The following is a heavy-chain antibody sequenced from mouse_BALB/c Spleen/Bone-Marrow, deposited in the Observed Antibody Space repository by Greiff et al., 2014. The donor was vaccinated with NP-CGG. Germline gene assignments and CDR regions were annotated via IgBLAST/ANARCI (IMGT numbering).Heavy chain of an antibody. Sequence: QVQLQQSGAELVRPGSSVKISCKASGYAFSSYWMNWVKQRPGQGLEWIGQIYPGDGDTNYNGNFKDKATLTVDRSSSTAFMQLSSLTSEDSAVYFCARWYRGPHFAMDYWGPGTSVTVSS. CDR2: IYPGDGDT. D-gene: IGHD2-14*01. CDR1: GYAFSSYW. CDR3: ARWYRGPHFAMDY. J-gene: IGHJ4*01. V-gene: IGHV1-80*01.